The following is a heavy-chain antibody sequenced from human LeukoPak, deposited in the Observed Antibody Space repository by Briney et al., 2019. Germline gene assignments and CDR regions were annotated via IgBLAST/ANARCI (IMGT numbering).Heavy chain of an antibody. CDR2: IYTSGST. J-gene: IGHJ4*02. CDR3: AREPYMIRAFDY. CDR1: GGSISGYY. D-gene: IGHD3-10*01. Sequence: SSETLSLTCTVSGGSISGYYWSWIRQPAGKRLEWIGRIYTSGSTDYNPSLKSRVTMSVDTSKNQFSLELSSVTAADTAVFYCAREPYMIRAFDYWGQGTLVTVSS. V-gene: IGHV4-4*07.